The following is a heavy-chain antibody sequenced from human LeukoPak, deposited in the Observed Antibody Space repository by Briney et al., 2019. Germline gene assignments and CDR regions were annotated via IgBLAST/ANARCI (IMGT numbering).Heavy chain of an antibody. CDR3: ARLGSSSWYDY. V-gene: IGHV1-8*03. CDR1: GYTFTSYD. D-gene: IGHD6-13*01. CDR2: MNPNSGNT. J-gene: IGHJ4*02. Sequence: ASVKVSFKASGYTFTSYDINWVRQATGQGLEWMGWMNPNSGNTGYAQKFQGRVTITRNTSISTAYMELSSLRSEDTAVYYCARLGSSSWYDYWGQGTLVTVSS.